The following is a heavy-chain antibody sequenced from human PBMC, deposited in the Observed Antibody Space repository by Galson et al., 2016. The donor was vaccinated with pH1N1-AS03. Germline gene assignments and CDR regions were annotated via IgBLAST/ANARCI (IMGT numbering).Heavy chain of an antibody. V-gene: IGHV3-23*01. CDR2: ISGSGGST. CDR1: EFTFSIYH. D-gene: IGHD5/OR15-5a*01. Sequence: SLRLSCAASEFTFSIYHMSWVRQAPGKGLEWVSAISGSGGSTYYADSVKGRFTVSRDNSNNTLYLELNSLRAGDTAIYYCAKDLRSKIKVSGFDYWGQGALVTVSS. J-gene: IGHJ4*02. CDR3: AKDLRSKIKVSGFDY.